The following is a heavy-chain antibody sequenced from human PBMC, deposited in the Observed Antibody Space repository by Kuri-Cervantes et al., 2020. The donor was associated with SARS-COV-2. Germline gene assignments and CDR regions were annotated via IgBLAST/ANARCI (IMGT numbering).Heavy chain of an antibody. CDR3: ARAQGVIIRDYYYMDV. CDR1: GGSISSSSYY. J-gene: IGHJ6*03. CDR2: IYYSGCT. V-gene: IGHV4-39*07. Sequence: GSLRLSCTVSGGSISSSSYYWGWIRQPPGKGLEWIGSIYYSGCTYYNPSLKSRVTISVDTSKNQFSLKLSSVTAADTAVYYCARAQGVIIRDYYYMDVWGKGTTVTVSS. D-gene: IGHD3-10*01.